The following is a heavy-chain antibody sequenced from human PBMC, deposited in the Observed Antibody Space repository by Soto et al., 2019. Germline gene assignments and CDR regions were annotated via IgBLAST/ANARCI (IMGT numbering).Heavy chain of an antibody. J-gene: IGHJ4*02. Sequence: GASVKVSCKASGYTFTNYGISWVRQAPGQGLEWMGWISHWGKTNYAQKLQGRVTMTTDTSASTAFMELRSLRSDDTAMYFCARDLDGSGSYYTDYWGQGTLVTAPQ. D-gene: IGHD3-10*01. V-gene: IGHV1-18*01. CDR1: GYTFTNYG. CDR2: ISHWGKT. CDR3: ARDLDGSGSYYTDY.